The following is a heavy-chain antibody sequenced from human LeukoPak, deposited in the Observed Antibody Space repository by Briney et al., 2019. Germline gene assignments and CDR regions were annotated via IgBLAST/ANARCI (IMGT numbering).Heavy chain of an antibody. V-gene: IGHV3-23*01. CDR2: ISGSGGST. D-gene: IGHD5-18*01. J-gene: IGHJ3*02. CDR1: GFTFSSYA. CDR3: ARGEGYSYGYVAAFDI. Sequence: PGGSLRLSCAASGFTFSSYAMSWVRQAPGKGLEWVSAISGSGGSTYYADSVKGRFTISRDNSKNTLYLQMNSLRAEDTAVYYCARGEGYSYGYVAAFDIWGQGTMVTVSS.